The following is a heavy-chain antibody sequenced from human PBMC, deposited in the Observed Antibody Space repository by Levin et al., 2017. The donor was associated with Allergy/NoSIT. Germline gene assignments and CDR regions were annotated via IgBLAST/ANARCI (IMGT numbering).Heavy chain of an antibody. CDR1: GYTLTELS. J-gene: IGHJ4*02. D-gene: IGHD3-22*01. CDR2: FDPEDGET. V-gene: IGHV1-24*01. CDR3: ATHDRTSGYYASDY. Sequence: GASVKVSCKVSGYTLTELSMHWLRQAPGKGLEWMGGFDPEDGETIYAQKFQGRVTMTEDTSTDTAYMELNSLRSEDTAVYYCATHDRTSGYYASDYWGQGTLVTVSA.